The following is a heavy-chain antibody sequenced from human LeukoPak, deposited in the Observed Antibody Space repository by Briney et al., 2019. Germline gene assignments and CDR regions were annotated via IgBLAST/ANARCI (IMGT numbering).Heavy chain of an antibody. CDR1: GFTFSDYW. CDR3: ARADGVGVATPYFQH. Sequence: GGSLRLSCVASGFTFSDYWMSWVRQAPGKGLEWVANINQDGSEKHYLDSVRGRFTISRDNAKNSLYLQMNSLRAEDTAVYYCARADGVGVATPYFQHWGQGTLVTVSS. D-gene: IGHD6-19*01. CDR2: INQDGSEK. J-gene: IGHJ1*01. V-gene: IGHV3-7*01.